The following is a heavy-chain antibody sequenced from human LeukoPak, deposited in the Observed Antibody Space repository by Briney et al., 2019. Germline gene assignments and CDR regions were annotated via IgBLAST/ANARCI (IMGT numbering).Heavy chain of an antibody. J-gene: IGHJ1*01. CDR2: INPSGGST. CDR1: GYTFTSYY. D-gene: IGHD1-26*01. Sequence: ASVTVSCKASGYTFTSYYMHWVRQAPGQGLEWMGIINPSGGSTSYAQKFQGRVTMTRDTSTSTVYMELSSLRSEDTAVYYCARSVGATTSDFQHWGQGTLVTVSS. CDR3: ARSVGATTSDFQH. V-gene: IGHV1-46*01.